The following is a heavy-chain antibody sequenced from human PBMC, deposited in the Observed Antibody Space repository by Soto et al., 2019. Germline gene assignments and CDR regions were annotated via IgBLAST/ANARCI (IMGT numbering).Heavy chain of an antibody. Sequence: QLQLQESGPGLVKPSETLSLTCTVSGGSISSSSYYWGWIRQPPGKGLEWIGSIYYSGSTYYNPSLKSRVTISVDTSKNQFSLKLSSVTAADTAVYYCARQDARWAVFDYWGQGTLVTVSS. CDR1: GGSISSSSYY. V-gene: IGHV4-39*01. CDR3: ARQDARWAVFDY. J-gene: IGHJ4*02. CDR2: IYYSGST. D-gene: IGHD6-19*01.